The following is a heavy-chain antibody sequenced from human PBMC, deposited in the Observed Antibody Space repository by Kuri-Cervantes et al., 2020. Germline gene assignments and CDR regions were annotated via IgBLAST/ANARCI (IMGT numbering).Heavy chain of an antibody. CDR3: AKPLSIAAAGGWYFDL. D-gene: IGHD6-13*01. J-gene: IGHJ2*01. Sequence: GGSLRLSCAASGSTFSSYAMSWVRQAPGKGLEWVSAISGSGGSTYYADSVKGRFTISRDNSKNTLYLQMNSLRAEDTAVYYCAKPLSIAAAGGWYFDLWGRGTLVTVSS. CDR2: ISGSGGST. V-gene: IGHV3-23*01. CDR1: GSTFSSYA.